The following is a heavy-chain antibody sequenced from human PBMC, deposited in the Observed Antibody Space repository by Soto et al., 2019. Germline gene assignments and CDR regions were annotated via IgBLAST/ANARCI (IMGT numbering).Heavy chain of an antibody. J-gene: IGHJ3*01. CDR3: VKAQERSAQYFAVVITAFDF. V-gene: IGHV3-30*18. CDR1: GFSFSKYG. D-gene: IGHD3-22*01. CDR2: ISHDGNSH. Sequence: GGSLRLSCEGSGFSFSKYGIHWVRQAPGKGLEWVAVISHDGNSHHLADSVRGRFTISRDNSKNTVFLHMTSLRREDSAVYHCVKAQERSAQYFAVVITAFDFWGQGTMVTVSS.